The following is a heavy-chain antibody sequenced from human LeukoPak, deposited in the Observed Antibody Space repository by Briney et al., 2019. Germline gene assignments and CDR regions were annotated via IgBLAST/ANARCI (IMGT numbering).Heavy chain of an antibody. CDR3: ARFDYPDAFDI. V-gene: IGHV3-11*01. D-gene: IGHD3-16*01. Sequence: GGSLRLSCAASEFIFSDYYMSWIRQAPGKGLEWVSYISSSGSTRYYADSVKGRLTISRDNAKNSLYLQMNSLRAEDTAVYYCARFDYPDAFDIWGQGTMVIVSS. CDR2: ISSSGSTR. CDR1: EFIFSDYY. J-gene: IGHJ3*02.